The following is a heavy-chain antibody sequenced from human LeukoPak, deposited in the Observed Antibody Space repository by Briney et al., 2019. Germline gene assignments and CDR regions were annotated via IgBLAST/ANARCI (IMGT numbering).Heavy chain of an antibody. CDR1: EFTSSSYA. J-gene: IGHJ3*02. V-gene: IGHV3-30-3*01. CDR3: ARARGDGTQGHAFDN. D-gene: IGHD3-10*01. Sequence: GGSMRLSCAASEFTSSSYAMHGLRQAAGKGLERVAVISYDGSNKYYADSVKGRFTISRDNSKNTLYLQMNSLRAEDTAVYYCARARGDGTQGHAFDNWGQGTMVTVSS. CDR2: ISYDGSNK.